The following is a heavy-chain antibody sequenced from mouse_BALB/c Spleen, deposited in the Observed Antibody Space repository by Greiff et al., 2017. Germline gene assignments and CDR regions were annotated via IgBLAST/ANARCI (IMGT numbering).Heavy chain of an antibody. D-gene: IGHD1-1*01. CDR2: ISSGGGST. CDR3: ARHITTVVDYYAMDY. J-gene: IGHJ4*01. CDR1: GFAFSSYD. V-gene: IGHV5-12-1*01. Sequence: EVMLVESGGGLVKPGGSLKLSCAASGFAFSSYDMSWVRQTPEKRLEWVAYISSGGGSTYYPDTVKGRFTISRDNAKNTLYLQMSSLKSEDTAMYYCARHITTVVDYYAMDYWGQGTSVTVSS.